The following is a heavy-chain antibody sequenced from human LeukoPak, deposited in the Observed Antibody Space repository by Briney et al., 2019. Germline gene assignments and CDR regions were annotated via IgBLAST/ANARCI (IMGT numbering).Heavy chain of an antibody. CDR3: ARPYYYDSSGYHPQGYYYYYMDV. V-gene: IGHV3-30*01. J-gene: IGHJ6*03. Sequence: GRSLRLSCAASGFTFSSYAMHWVRQAPGKGLEWVAVISYDGSNKYYADSVKGRFTISRDNSKNTLYLQMNSLRAEDTAVYYCARPYYYDSSGYHPQGYYYYYMDVWGKGTTVTVSS. CDR1: GFTFSSYA. CDR2: ISYDGSNK. D-gene: IGHD3-22*01.